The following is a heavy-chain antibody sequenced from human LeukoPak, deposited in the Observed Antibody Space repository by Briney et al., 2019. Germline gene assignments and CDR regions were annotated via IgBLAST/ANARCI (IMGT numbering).Heavy chain of an antibody. Sequence: SETLSLTCDVSGDSISSSSNYWGWVRHLPGKGLEWVGSVYRSGSTYYNPSLKSRVTISVDTSKNQFTLNLTSVTAADTAVYHCARRGTSGWAYYFDFWGPGSLLTVSS. CDR2: VYRSGST. J-gene: IGHJ4*02. V-gene: IGHV4-39*01. CDR1: GDSISSSSNY. D-gene: IGHD6-19*01. CDR3: ARRGTSGWAYYFDF.